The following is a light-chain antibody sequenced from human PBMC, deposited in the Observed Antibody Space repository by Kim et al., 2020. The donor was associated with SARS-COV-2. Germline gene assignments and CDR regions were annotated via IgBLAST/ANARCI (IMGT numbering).Light chain of an antibody. Sequence: DIQMTQSPSTLSTSIGDGVTITCRASQSIGTWLAWYQQKPGKAPKVLIYQASTLKSGVPSRFSGSGSGTEFTLTISSLQPDDFATYYCQQYKSYRYTFGQGTKLEI. V-gene: IGKV1-5*03. CDR2: QAS. CDR3: QQYKSYRYT. J-gene: IGKJ2*01. CDR1: QSIGTW.